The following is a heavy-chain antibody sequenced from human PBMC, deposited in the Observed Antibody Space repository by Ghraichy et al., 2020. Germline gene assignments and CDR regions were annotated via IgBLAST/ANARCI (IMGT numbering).Heavy chain of an antibody. J-gene: IGHJ5*02. V-gene: IGHV4-34*01. Sequence: SETLSLTCAVYGGSFSGYYWSWIRQPPGKGLEWIGEINHSGSTNYNPSLKSRVTISVDTSKNQFSLKLSSVTAADTAVYYCARIPLKQWLKGWFDPWGQGTLVTVSS. CDR1: GGSFSGYY. CDR2: INHSGST. CDR3: ARIPLKQWLKGWFDP. D-gene: IGHD6-19*01.